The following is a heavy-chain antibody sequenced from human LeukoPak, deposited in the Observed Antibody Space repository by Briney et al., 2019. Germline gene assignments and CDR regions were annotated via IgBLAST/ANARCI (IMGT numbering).Heavy chain of an antibody. CDR2: INPIFRTA. Sequence: GSSVKVSCKASGGTFSSHVFSWVRQAPGQGLEWMGGINPIFRTANYAQKFQGRVTMTRDTSISTAYMELSRLRSDDTAVYYCARDHGRSGSYYGSADYLGQGTLVTVSS. V-gene: IGHV1-69*05. D-gene: IGHD1-26*01. CDR1: GGTFSSHV. J-gene: IGHJ4*02. CDR3: ARDHGRSGSYYGSADY.